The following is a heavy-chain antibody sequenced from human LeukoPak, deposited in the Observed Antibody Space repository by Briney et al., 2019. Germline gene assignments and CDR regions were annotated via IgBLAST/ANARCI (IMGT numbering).Heavy chain of an antibody. J-gene: IGHJ4*02. CDR2: IKQDGSEK. D-gene: IGHD3-3*01. V-gene: IGHV3-7*01. CDR1: GFTFSSYS. Sequence: GGSLRLSCAASGFTFSSYSMNWVRQAPGKGLEWVANIKQDGSEKYYVDSVKGRFTISRDNAKNSLYLQMNSLRAEDTAVYYCARVRGIDFWSGSYDYWGQGTLVTVSS. CDR3: ARVRGIDFWSGSYDY.